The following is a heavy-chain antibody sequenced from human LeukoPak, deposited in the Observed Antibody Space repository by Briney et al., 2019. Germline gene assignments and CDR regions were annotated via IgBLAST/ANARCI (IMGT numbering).Heavy chain of an antibody. D-gene: IGHD6-19*01. Sequence: GGSLRLSCAASGFTFSNAWMSWVRQAPGKGLEWVGRIKSKTDGGTTDYAAPVKGRFTISRDDSKNTLYLQMNSLKTEDTAVYYCTTAEPGYSIGWYEWRPVAFDYWGQGTLFAGSS. CDR1: GFTFSNAW. CDR2: IKSKTDGGTT. J-gene: IGHJ4*02. CDR3: TTAEPGYSIGWYEWRPVAFDY. V-gene: IGHV3-15*01.